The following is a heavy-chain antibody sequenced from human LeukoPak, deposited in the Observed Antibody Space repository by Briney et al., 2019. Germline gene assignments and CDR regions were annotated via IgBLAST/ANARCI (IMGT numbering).Heavy chain of an antibody. CDR2: ISSSSSYI. D-gene: IGHD2-15*01. CDR1: GFTFSSYS. J-gene: IGHJ4*02. Sequence: GGSLRLSCAASGFTFSSYSMNWVRQAPGKGLEWVSSISSSSSYIYYADSVKGRFTISRDNAKNSLYLQMNSLRAEDTAVYYCAGAWMGYCSGGSCQILGYWGQGTLVTVSS. V-gene: IGHV3-21*01. CDR3: AGAWMGYCSGGSCQILGY.